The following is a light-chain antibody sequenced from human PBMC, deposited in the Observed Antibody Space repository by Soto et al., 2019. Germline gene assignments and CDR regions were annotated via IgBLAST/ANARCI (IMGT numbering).Light chain of an antibody. CDR3: MQPLQSWT. CDR2: LGS. CDR1: QSLLHSNGYNY. J-gene: IGKJ1*01. Sequence: DIVMTQSPLSLPVTPGEPASISCRSSQSLLHSNGYNYLDWYLQKPGQSPQLLIYLGSNRASGVPDRFSGSGSGTEFNLKISRVEAEDVGVNYCMQPLQSWTFGQGTKVEIK. V-gene: IGKV2-28*01.